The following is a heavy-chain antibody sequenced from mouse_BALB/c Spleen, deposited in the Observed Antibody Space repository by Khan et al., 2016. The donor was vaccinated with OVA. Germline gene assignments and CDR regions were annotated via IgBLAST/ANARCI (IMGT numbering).Heavy chain of an antibody. D-gene: IGHD2-14*01. J-gene: IGHJ3*01. CDR3: AKGGAYYRADGWFAY. CDR2: INPVSDYT. V-gene: IGHV1-4*01. CDR1: GYTFTSYT. Sequence: VELVESGAELTRPGASVKMSCKASGYTFTSYTMHWVKQRPGQGLEWIGYINPVSDYTNYNQNFKDKATLTADKSSSTAYMQLRSLTSEDSAVYYCAKGGAYYRADGWFAYWGEGTLVTVST.